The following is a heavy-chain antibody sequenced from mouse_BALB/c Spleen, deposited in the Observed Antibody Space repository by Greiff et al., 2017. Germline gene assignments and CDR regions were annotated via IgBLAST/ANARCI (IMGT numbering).Heavy chain of an antibody. J-gene: IGHJ4*01. V-gene: IGHV5-6-5*01. D-gene: IGHD1-1*01. CDR2: ISSGGST. CDR1: GFTFSSYA. CDR3: ARTLYGDAMDY. Sequence: EVKLEESGGGLVKPGGSLKLSCAASGFTFSSYAMSWVRQTPEKRLEWVASISSGGSTYYPDSVKGRFTISRDNARNILYLQMSSLRSEDTAMYYCARTLYGDAMDYWGQGTSVTVSS.